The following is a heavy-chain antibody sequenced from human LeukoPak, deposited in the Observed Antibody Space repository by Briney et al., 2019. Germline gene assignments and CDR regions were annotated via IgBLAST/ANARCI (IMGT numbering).Heavy chain of an antibody. V-gene: IGHV1-18*01. CDR2: ISAYNGNT. CDR3: ARDGYCSGGSCGWFDP. D-gene: IGHD2-15*01. J-gene: IGHJ5*02. CDR1: GYTLTSYG. Sequence: ASVKVSCKASGYTLTSYGISWVRQAPGQGLEGMGWISAYNGNTNYAQKLQGRVTMTTDTYTGTAYMELRSLRSDDTAVYYCARDGYCSGGSCGWFDPWGQGTLVTVSS.